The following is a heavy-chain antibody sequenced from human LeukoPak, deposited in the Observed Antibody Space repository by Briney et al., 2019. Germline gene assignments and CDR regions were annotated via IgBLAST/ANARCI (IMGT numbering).Heavy chain of an antibody. D-gene: IGHD2-2*01. CDR3: ARDLGYCSSTSCSNWFDP. CDR2: MNPNSGNT. Sequence: ASEKVSCKASGYTFTSYDINWVRQATGQGLEWMGWMNPNSGNTGYAQKFQGRVTITRNTSISTAYMELSSLRSEDTAVYYCARDLGYCSSTSCSNWFDPWGQGTLVTVSS. V-gene: IGHV1-8*03. CDR1: GYTFTSYD. J-gene: IGHJ5*02.